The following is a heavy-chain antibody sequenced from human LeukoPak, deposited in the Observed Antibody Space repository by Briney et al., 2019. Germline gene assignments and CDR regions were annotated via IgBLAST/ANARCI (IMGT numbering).Heavy chain of an antibody. D-gene: IGHD2/OR15-2a*01. CDR3: ARDHNSDC. V-gene: IGHV3-30*04. CDR2: ISFDGNSE. CDR1: GFTFSGFA. Sequence: GGSLRLSCAASGFTFSGFALHWVRQAPGKGLEWVAVISFDGNSEYYADSVKGRFTISRDNSKNTLYLQMNSLRAEDTAMYYCARDHNSDCWGQGALVTVSS. J-gene: IGHJ4*02.